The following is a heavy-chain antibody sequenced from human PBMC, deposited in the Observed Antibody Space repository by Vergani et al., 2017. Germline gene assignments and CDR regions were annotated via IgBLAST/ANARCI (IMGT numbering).Heavy chain of an antibody. V-gene: IGHV3-30-3*01. J-gene: IGHJ6*02. CDR3: AKSMTRIAAAGTYYYYGMDV. CDR2: ISYDGSNK. CDR1: GFTFSSYA. Sequence: QVQLVESGGGVVQPGRSLRLSCAASGFTFSSYAMHWVRQAPGKGLEWVAVISYDGSNKYYADSVKGRFTISRDNSKNSLYLQMNSLRAEDTALYYCAKSMTRIAAAGTYYYYGMDVWGQGTTVTVSS. D-gene: IGHD6-13*01.